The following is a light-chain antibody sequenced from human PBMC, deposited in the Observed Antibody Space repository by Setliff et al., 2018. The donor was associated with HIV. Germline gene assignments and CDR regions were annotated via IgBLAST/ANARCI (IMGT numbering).Light chain of an antibody. CDR2: DVS. J-gene: IGLJ1*01. CDR1: INDVVGYNY. Sequence: QSALTQPASVSGSPGQSITISCTGTINDVVGYNYVAWYQEHPGKALKLMIYDVSNRPSGVSNRFSGSKSGSTASLTISALLAEDQSDYYCRLYSGCGSFVF. V-gene: IGLV2-14*03. CDR3: RLYSGCGSFV.